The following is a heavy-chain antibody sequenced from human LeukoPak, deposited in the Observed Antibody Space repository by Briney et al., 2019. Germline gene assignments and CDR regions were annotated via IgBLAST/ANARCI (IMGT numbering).Heavy chain of an antibody. CDR3: AREGGYYGGKWGPFDY. CDR2: IYSSGST. J-gene: IGHJ4*02. D-gene: IGHD4-23*01. Sequence: SQTLSLTCTVSGGSISSGTYYWSWIRQPAGKGLERIGRIYSSGSTNYNPSLKSRVTISIDTSKNQFPLKLSSVTAADTAVYYCAREGGYYGGKWGPFDYWGQGTLVTVSS. V-gene: IGHV4-61*02. CDR1: GGSISSGTYY.